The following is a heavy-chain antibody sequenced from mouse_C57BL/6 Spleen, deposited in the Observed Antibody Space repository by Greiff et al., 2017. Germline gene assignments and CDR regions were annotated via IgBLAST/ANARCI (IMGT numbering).Heavy chain of an antibody. Sequence: LKESGAELASPGASVTLSCKASGYTFTDHIMNWVKKRPGQGFEWIGRIYPVSGETNYNQKFMGRATFSVDRSSSTVYMVLNSLTTEDPAVYYCGSANPATPWYFDVWGTGTTVTVSS. CDR2: IYPVSGET. J-gene: IGHJ1*03. D-gene: IGHD4-1*01. V-gene: IGHV1-11*01. CDR3: GSANPATPWYFDV. CDR1: GYTFTDHI.